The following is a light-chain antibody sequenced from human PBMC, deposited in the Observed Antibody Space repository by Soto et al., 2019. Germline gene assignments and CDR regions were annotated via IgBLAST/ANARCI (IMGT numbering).Light chain of an antibody. J-gene: IGKJ5*01. Sequence: EIVLTQSPATLSVSPGERATLSCRASQSVGRNLAWYQQQPGQAPRLLIYGASTTAPGIPARFSGSGSGTEFTLTVSSLQSEDFAVYYCQQYNNWPPITFGQGTRLEIK. CDR2: GAS. CDR3: QQYNNWPPIT. CDR1: QSVGRN. V-gene: IGKV3-15*01.